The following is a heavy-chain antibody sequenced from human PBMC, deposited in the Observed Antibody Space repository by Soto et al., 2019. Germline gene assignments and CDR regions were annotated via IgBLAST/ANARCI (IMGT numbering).Heavy chain of an antibody. CDR1: GGSISSSSYY. CDR2: IYYSGST. D-gene: IGHD3-10*01. CDR3: ARGVLLWFGNYYGMDV. V-gene: IGHV4-39*01. J-gene: IGHJ6*02. Sequence: SETLSLTCTVSGGSISSSSYYWGWIRQPPGKGLEWIGSIYYSGSTYYNPSLKSRVTISVDTSKNQFSLKLSSVTAADTAVYYCARGVLLWFGNYYGMDVWGQGTTVTVSS.